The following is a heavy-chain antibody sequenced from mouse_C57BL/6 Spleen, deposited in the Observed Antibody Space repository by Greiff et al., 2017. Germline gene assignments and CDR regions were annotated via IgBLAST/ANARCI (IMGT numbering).Heavy chain of an antibody. CDR1: GYTFTNYW. J-gene: IGHJ4*01. CDR2: IYPGGGYT. CDR3: ARAAQARDYYAMDY. Sequence: VQLQQSGAELVRPGTSVKMSCKASGYTFTNYWIGWAKQRPGHGLEWIGDIYPGGGYTNYNEKFKGKATLTADKSSSTAYMQFSSLTSEDSAIYYCARAAQARDYYAMDYWGQGTSVTVSS. D-gene: IGHD3-2*02. V-gene: IGHV1-63*01.